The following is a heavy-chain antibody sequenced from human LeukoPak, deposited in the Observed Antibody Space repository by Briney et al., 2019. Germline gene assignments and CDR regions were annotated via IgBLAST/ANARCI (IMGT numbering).Heavy chain of an antibody. Sequence: ASVKVSCKASGYTFTSYDINWVRQATGQGLEWMGWMNPNSGNTGYAQKFQGRVTMSRNTSISTAYMEVSSLTSEDTAVYYCARRFGGSGTPMCYWGQGTVVTVSS. D-gene: IGHD3-10*01. J-gene: IGHJ4*02. CDR3: ARRFGGSGTPMCY. CDR2: MNPNSGNT. CDR1: GYTFTSYD. V-gene: IGHV1-8*01.